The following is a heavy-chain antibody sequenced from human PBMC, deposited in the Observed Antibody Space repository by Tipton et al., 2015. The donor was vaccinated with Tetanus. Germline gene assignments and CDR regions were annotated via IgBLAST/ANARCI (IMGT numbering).Heavy chain of an antibody. Sequence: TLSLTCTVSGGSITSGGYYWGWIRQLPGKGPEWIGSIFYSGSTYYHPSLKSRVTISVDTSKNQFFFKLTSLTAADTGVYYCARIILTPILGPIGSWGQGILVTVSS. J-gene: IGHJ4*02. D-gene: IGHD2-21*01. CDR2: IFYSGST. V-gene: IGHV4-39*01. CDR3: ARIILTPILGPIGS. CDR1: GGSITSGGYY.